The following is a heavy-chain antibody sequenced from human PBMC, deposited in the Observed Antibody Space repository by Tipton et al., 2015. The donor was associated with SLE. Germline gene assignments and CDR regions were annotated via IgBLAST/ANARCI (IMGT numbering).Heavy chain of an antibody. D-gene: IGHD2-2*02. V-gene: IGHV3-23*01. CDR2: ISGSGGST. J-gene: IGHJ6*03. CDR1: GFTFSSYA. Sequence: SLRLSCAASGFTFSSYAMSWVRQAPGKGLEWVSAISGSGGSTYYADSVKGRFTISRDNSKNTLYLQMNSLRAEDTAVYYCAKSIMDVVVVPAPIGYYYNMDVWGKGTTVIVSS. CDR3: AKSIMDVVVVPAPIGYYYNMDV.